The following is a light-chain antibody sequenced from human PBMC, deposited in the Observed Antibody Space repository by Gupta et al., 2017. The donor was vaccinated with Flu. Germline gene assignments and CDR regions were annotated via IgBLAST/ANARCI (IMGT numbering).Light chain of an antibody. CDR1: QSLLYSDGNTY. Sequence: DVVMTQSPLSLPVTLGQPASISCRSSQSLLYSDGNTYLNWFQQRPGQSPRRLIYNVSNRDSGVPDRCSGSGSGSDFTLKISRVEAEDVGLYFCMQASHWPPITFGQGTRLEIK. CDR2: NVS. V-gene: IGKV2-30*01. J-gene: IGKJ5*01. CDR3: MQASHWPPIT.